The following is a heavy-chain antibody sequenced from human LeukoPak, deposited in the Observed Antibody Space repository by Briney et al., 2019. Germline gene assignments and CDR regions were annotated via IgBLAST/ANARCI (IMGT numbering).Heavy chain of an antibody. V-gene: IGHV3-23*01. CDR2: ISGSGGST. Sequence: GGSLRLSCAASGFAFTDYAISWVRQAPGKGLEWVSAISGSGGSTYYADSVKGRFTISRDNSKNTLYLQMNSLRAEDTAVYYCAKERGYYYDSSGYYRLLDAFDIWGQGTMVTVSS. J-gene: IGHJ3*02. D-gene: IGHD3-22*01. CDR1: GFAFTDYA. CDR3: AKERGYYYDSSGYYRLLDAFDI.